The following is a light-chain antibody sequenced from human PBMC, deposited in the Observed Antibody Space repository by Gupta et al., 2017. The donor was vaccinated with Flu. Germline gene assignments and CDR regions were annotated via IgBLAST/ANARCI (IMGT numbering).Light chain of an antibody. J-gene: IGKJ1*01. CDR2: LGS. Sequence: IVVTQSPLSLRVTPGESASISCRSSQSLLASNGHTYLDWYLQKPGQSPQLLIYLGSKRAYGVPDRFSGRGSGTDCKLTSSRGEAEDVGVYYCTQDLQTWRFGQGTKAEIK. CDR1: QSLLASNGHTY. V-gene: IGKV2-28*01. CDR3: TQDLQTWR.